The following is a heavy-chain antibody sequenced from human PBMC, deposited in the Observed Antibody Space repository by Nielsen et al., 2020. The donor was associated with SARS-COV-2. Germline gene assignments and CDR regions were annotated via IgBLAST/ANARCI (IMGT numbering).Heavy chain of an antibody. CDR3: ARPLMSLEVVGASDAFDI. D-gene: IGHD1-26*01. V-gene: IGHV3-66*01. CDR1: GFTVSSNY. Sequence: GESLKISCAASGFTVSSNYMSWVRQAPGKGLEWVSVIYSGGSTYYADSVKGRFTISRDNSKNTLYLQMNSLRAEDTAVYYCARPLMSLEVVGASDAFDIWGQGTIVTVSS. CDR2: IYSGGST. J-gene: IGHJ3*02.